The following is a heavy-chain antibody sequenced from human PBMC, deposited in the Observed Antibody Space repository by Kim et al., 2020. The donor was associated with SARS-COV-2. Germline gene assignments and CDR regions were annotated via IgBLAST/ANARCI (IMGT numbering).Heavy chain of an antibody. CDR2: T. D-gene: IGHD1-26*01. J-gene: IGHJ4*02. V-gene: IGHV3-23*01. Sequence: TLYKDSVKGRFTISRDNAKNTIYLQMNSLRADDTALYYCAKDVLGWAFDSWGQGTLVTVSS. CDR3: AKDVLGWAFDS.